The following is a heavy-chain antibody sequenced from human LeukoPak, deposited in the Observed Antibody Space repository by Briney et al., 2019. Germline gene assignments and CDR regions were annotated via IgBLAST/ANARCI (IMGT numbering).Heavy chain of an antibody. J-gene: IGHJ4*02. Sequence: SGTLSLTCAVSGDSMSSIDWWSWVRQPPGKGLEWIGEIHHTGSTNHNPSLKSRVTISVDKSKNQFSLNFNSMSAADSAVYYCAANGYYTIEYWGQGTLVTVSS. D-gene: IGHD1-26*01. V-gene: IGHV4-4*02. CDR3: AANGYYTIEY. CDR2: IHHTGST. CDR1: GDSMSSIDW.